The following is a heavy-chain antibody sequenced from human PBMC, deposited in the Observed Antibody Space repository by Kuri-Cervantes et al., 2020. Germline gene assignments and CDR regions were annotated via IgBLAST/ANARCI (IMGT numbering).Heavy chain of an antibody. CDR2: ISYDGSNK. J-gene: IGHJ1*01. CDR1: GFTFSSYA. D-gene: IGHD3-22*01. CDR3: ARVVYYSDSSGYYPEYFQH. Sequence: GESLKISCAASGFTFSSYAMHWVRQAPGKGLEWVAVISYDGSNKYYADSVKGRFTISRDNSKNTLYLQMNSLRAEDTAVYFCARVVYYSDSSGYYPEYFQHWGQGTLVTVSS. V-gene: IGHV3-30-3*01.